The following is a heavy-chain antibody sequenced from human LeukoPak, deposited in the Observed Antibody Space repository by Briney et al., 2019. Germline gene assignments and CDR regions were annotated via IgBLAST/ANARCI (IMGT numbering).Heavy chain of an antibody. V-gene: IGHV3-30*02. Sequence: PGGSLRLSCAASGSIFSNYDMQWVRQAPGKGLEWVAFIRYDGSDKYYADSVKGRFTVSRDSSKNTLYLQMDSLRVEDTAVYYCAKVGTSPASYWGQGTLVTVSS. CDR1: GSIFSNYD. J-gene: IGHJ4*02. CDR2: IRYDGSDK. CDR3: AKVGTSPASY. D-gene: IGHD2-2*01.